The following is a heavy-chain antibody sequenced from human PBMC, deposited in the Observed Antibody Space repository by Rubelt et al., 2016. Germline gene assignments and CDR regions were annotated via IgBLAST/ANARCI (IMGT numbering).Heavy chain of an antibody. J-gene: IGHJ6*02. CDR2: INHSGST. V-gene: IGHV4-34*01. Sequence: QVQLQQWGAGLLKPSETLSLTCAVYGGSFSGYYWSWIRQPPGKGLEWIGEINHSGSTNYNPSLKSRVTRSLDTAKTRLSVSLSAVTAADTAVYYCAGGRRGSSSWLGRDYYGMDVWGQGTTVTVSS. CDR1: GGSFSGYY. CDR3: AGGRRGSSSWLGRDYYGMDV. D-gene: IGHD6-13*01.